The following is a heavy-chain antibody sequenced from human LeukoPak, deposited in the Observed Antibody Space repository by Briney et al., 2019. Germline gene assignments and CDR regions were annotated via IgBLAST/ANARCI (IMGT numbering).Heavy chain of an antibody. V-gene: IGHV3-48*01. CDR1: GFTFSSYA. Sequence: GGSLRLSCAASGFTFSSYAMNWVRQAPGKGLEWVSYISSGSSTIYYADSVKGQFTISRENAENSLYLQMNSLRAEDTAIYYCARDTRGYSYGYAYFDYWGQGTLVTVSS. CDR2: ISSGSSTI. J-gene: IGHJ4*02. CDR3: ARDTRGYSYGYAYFDY. D-gene: IGHD5-18*01.